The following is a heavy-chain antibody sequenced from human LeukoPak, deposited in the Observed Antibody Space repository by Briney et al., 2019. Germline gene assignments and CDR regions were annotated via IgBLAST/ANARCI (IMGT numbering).Heavy chain of an antibody. V-gene: IGHV3-66*01. CDR2: IYSGSGT. CDR3: VRDAS. Sequence: GGSLRLSCAVSGVTVSSNHMSWVRQAPGKGLEWVSAIYSGSGTYYADSVKGRFTLSRDTSKNTLYLQMNSLRAEDTAVYYCVRDASWGQGTLVTVSS. CDR1: GVTVSSNH. J-gene: IGHJ4*02.